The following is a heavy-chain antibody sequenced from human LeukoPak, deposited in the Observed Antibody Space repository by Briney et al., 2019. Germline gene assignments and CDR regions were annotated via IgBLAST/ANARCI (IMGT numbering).Heavy chain of an antibody. CDR2: IKQDGSEK. J-gene: IGHJ4*02. D-gene: IGHD2-2*01. Sequence: GGSLRLSCAVSGFTFSSYWMTWVRQAPGKGLEWVANIKQDGSEKYYVDSVKGRFTISRDNAKNSLYLQMNSLRAEDTAVYYCARRRCSSTNCYAGYFDYWGQGTLVTVSS. V-gene: IGHV3-7*03. CDR1: GFTFSSYW. CDR3: ARRRCSSTNCYAGYFDY.